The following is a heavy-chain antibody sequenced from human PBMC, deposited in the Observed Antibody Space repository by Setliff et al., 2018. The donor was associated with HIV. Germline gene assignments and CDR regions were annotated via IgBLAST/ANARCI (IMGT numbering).Heavy chain of an antibody. CDR3: VNPSGAMGDFDS. D-gene: IGHD3-16*01. CDR2: IQDSGTT. V-gene: IGHV4-31*08. J-gene: IGHJ4*02. CDR1: GGSVSSGGYY. Sequence: TLSLTCTVSGGSVSSGGYYWSWIRQYPGKGLEWIGYIQDSGTTYYNPSLKSRVTISIDTSKNQFSLQLTSVTAADTAVYYCVNPSGAMGDFDSWGQGTLVTVSS.